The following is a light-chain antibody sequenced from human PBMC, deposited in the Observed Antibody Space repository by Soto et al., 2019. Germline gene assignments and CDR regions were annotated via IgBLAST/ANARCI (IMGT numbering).Light chain of an antibody. CDR2: EDN. Sequence: NFMLTQPHSVSESPGKTVTISCTRSSGSIASNYVQWYQQRPGSSPTTVIYEDNQRPSGVPDRFSGSIDSSSNSASLTISGLKTGDEADSYCQSYDSSNQVFGGGTKLTVL. CDR1: SGSIASNY. V-gene: IGLV6-57*01. J-gene: IGLJ2*01. CDR3: QSYDSSNQV.